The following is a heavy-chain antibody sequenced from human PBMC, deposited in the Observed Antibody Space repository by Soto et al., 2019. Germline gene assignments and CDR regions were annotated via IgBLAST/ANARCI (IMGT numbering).Heavy chain of an antibody. CDR3: ARATDRVLQSLELSNIVTLYFDL. D-gene: IGHD3-3*01. CDR1: GGSFSPYS. V-gene: IGHV4-34*01. CDR2: FNHSGST. Sequence: ETMSLTCAVYGGSFSPYSWSWIRQPRGKGLEWVGEFNHSGSTNSNPSLKSRVSISLATSKNQFSLKLSSVTPPDPDVYYCARATDRVLQSLELSNIVTLYFDLRCQRILVTVSS. J-gene: IGHJ4*02.